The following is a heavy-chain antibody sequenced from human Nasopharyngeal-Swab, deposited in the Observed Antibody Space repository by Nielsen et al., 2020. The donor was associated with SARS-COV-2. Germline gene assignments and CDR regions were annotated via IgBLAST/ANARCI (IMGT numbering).Heavy chain of an antibody. J-gene: IGHJ6*02. CDR1: GGSFSGYY. D-gene: IGHD2-21*02. V-gene: IGHV4-34*01. CDR2: INHSGRA. Sequence: SETLSLTCAVYGGSFSGYYWSWIRQPPGKGLEWIGEINHSGRANRNPSLKSRVTISIDTSKNQFSLKLYSLTAADTAVYYCARVREMTATFYYYYGLDVWGLGTTVTVSS. CDR3: ARVREMTATFYYYYGLDV.